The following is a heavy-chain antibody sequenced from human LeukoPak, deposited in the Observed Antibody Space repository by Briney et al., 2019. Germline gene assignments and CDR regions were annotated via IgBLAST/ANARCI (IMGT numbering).Heavy chain of an antibody. J-gene: IGHJ4*02. CDR1: GFTFSSYA. Sequence: GGSLRLSCAASGFTFSSYAISWVRQAPGKGLEWGSAISGSGVSTYYADSVKGRFTISRDNSKNTLYLQMNSLRAEDTAVYYCAKVMTRTMVRGVPLSDYWGQGTLVTVSS. CDR2: ISGSGVST. D-gene: IGHD3-10*01. CDR3: AKVMTRTMVRGVPLSDY. V-gene: IGHV3-23*01.